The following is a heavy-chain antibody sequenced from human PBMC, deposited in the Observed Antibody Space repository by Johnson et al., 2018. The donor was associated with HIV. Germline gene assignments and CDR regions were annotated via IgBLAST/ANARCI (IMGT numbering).Heavy chain of an antibody. CDR1: GFTFSNYG. Sequence: QVQLVESGGGVVQPGRSLRLSCAASGFTFSNYGMHWVRQAPGKGLEWVAVIWYDGTSENYADSVKGRFSITRDNSNNTVYLHMNSLRAEDTAVYYCAKDNRCGGGAFDIWGQGTMVTVSS. D-gene: IGHD3-10*01. J-gene: IGHJ3*02. V-gene: IGHV3-33*03. CDR3: AKDNRCGGGAFDI. CDR2: IWYDGTSE.